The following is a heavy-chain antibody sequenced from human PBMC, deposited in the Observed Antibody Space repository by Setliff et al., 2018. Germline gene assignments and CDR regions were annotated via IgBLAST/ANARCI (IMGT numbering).Heavy chain of an antibody. J-gene: IGHJ3*02. CDR1: GGSISSGGYY. CDR2: IYYSGST. CDR3: ARDSLTTTVRHAFDI. Sequence: LSLTCTVSGGSISSGGYYWSWIRQHPGKGLEWIGYIYYSGSTYYNPSLKSRVTISVDTSRNQFSLKLSSVTAADTAVYYCARDSLTTTVRHAFDIWGQGTMVTV. V-gene: IGHV4-31*03. D-gene: IGHD4-4*01.